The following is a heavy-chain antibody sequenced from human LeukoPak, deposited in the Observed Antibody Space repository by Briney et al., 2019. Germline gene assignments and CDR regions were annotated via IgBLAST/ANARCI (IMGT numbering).Heavy chain of an antibody. J-gene: IGHJ6*03. CDR3: ARGKYCTNGVCYHYYYYYMDV. D-gene: IGHD2-8*01. Sequence: GGSLRLSCAASGFTVSSNYMSWVRQAPGKGLEWVSSISSSSSYIYYADSVKGRFTISRDNAKNSLYLQMNSLRAEDTAVYYCARGKYCTNGVCYHYYYYYMDVWGKGTTVTVSS. V-gene: IGHV3-21*01. CDR2: ISSSSSYI. CDR1: GFTVSSNY.